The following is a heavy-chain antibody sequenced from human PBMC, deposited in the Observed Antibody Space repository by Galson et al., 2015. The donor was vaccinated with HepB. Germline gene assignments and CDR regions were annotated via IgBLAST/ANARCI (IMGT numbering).Heavy chain of an antibody. V-gene: IGHV3-21*04. CDR1: GFTFSSHS. CDR2: ISSSSSYI. CDR3: ARDSLGYCSSTSCYMTDY. D-gene: IGHD2-2*02. J-gene: IGHJ4*02. Sequence: SLRLYCADSGFTFSSHSMNWVRQAPGKGLEWVSSISSSSSYIYYADSVKGRFTISRDNAKNSLYLQMNSLRAEDTAVYYCARDSLGYCSSTSCYMTDYWGQGTLVTVSS.